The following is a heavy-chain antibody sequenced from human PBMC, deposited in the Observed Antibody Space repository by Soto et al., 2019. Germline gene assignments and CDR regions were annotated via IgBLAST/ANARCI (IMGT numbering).Heavy chain of an antibody. V-gene: IGHV3-23*01. CDR1: GFTFSGYA. J-gene: IGHJ4*02. Sequence: EVQLLESGGDLVQPGRSLRLSCAASGFTFSGYAMSWVRQAPGKGLEWVSVIHGGGNSAYYADPVQGRFTISRDNSKNSLYLQRSRLRGEDTAVYYCAKNRGRVTTWWHFDYWGQGTLVSVSS. CDR3: AKNRGRVTTWWHFDY. CDR2: IHGGGNSA. D-gene: IGHD4-17*01.